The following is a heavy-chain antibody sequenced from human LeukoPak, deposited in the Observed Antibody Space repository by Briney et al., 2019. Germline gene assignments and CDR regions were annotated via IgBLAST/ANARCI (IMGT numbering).Heavy chain of an antibody. V-gene: IGHV4-59*01. D-gene: IGHD3-10*01. J-gene: IGHJ6*02. CDR1: GGSISSYY. Sequence: SETLSLTCTVSGGSISSYYWSWVRQPPGKGLEWVGYIYYSGSTNYNPSLKSRVTISVDTSKTQFSLKLSSVTAADTAVYYCARGKVWFGEFSGMDVWGQGTTVTVSS. CDR3: ARGKVWFGEFSGMDV. CDR2: IYYSGST.